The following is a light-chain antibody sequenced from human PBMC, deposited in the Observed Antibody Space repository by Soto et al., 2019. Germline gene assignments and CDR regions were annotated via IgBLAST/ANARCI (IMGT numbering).Light chain of an antibody. CDR3: QLSYSTPFT. CDR1: QTISGS. Sequence: DIQMTQSPSSLSASVEDRVTITCRASQTISGSLNWYQQKPGKAPKLLIYDASSLQSGIPSRFSGSEDGKYFKLTISKLQHEDFETYCRQLSYSTPFTFGPGTKVDIK. V-gene: IGKV1-39*01. CDR2: DAS. J-gene: IGKJ3*01.